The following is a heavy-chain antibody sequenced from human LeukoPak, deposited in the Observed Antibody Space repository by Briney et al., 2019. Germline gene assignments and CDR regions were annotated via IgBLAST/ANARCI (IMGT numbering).Heavy chain of an antibody. V-gene: IGHV3-49*03. CDR2: IRSKARGGTT. Sequence: PGGSLRLSCTASGFTFGDYAMSWFRQAPGQGLEWVGFIRSKARGGTTDYAASVKGRFTISRDDSKTIAQLQMNSLRTEDTAVYYCSRVRGHYYMDVWGKGTTVTVSS. J-gene: IGHJ6*03. D-gene: IGHD1-26*01. CDR1: GFTFGDYA. CDR3: SRVRGHYYMDV.